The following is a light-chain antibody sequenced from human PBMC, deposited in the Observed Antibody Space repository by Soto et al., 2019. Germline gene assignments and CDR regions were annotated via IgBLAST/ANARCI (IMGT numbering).Light chain of an antibody. J-gene: IGKJ4*01. Sequence: IKMTKSPSSLTASVGDGVAIPCRSSQTISSSLNWYQQKPGKAPKLLIYDASSLLSGVPSSFSGSGARTDFSVTITCLLTQDFATEDCRQSYADPVPFGGGTKV. CDR1: QTISSS. V-gene: IGKV1-39*01. CDR2: DAS. CDR3: RQSYADPVP.